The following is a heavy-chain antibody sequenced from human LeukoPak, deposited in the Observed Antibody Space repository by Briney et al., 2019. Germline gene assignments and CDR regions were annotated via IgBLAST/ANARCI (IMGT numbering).Heavy chain of an antibody. V-gene: IGHV3-30*18. CDR2: ISNDGSKE. Sequence: GRALRLSCAASLFTFSSYGMHWVRHAPRKGLECVAIISNDGSKEYYADSVKGRFTISRDNSKNTLYLQMNSLRAEDTAVYYCAKDRPSYSGYHSAFDYWGQGTLVTVSS. J-gene: IGHJ4*02. D-gene: IGHD5-12*01. CDR3: AKDRPSYSGYHSAFDY. CDR1: LFTFSSYG.